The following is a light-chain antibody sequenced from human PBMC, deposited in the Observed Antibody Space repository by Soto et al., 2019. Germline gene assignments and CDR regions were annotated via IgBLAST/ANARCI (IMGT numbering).Light chain of an antibody. J-gene: IGKJ1*01. CDR1: QSLNARY. V-gene: IGKV3-20*01. CDR3: QQFHISRT. CDR2: GAS. Sequence: EIVLTQSPGTLSLSPGERATLSCRASQSLNARYLAWYQVKPGQAPRLLFYGASSRATGIPDRFSGSGSGTDFTLTITGLEPEDFAVYYCQQFHISRTFGQGTKVEIK.